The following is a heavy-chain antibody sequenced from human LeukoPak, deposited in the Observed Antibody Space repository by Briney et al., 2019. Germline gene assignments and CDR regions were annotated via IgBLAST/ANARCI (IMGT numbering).Heavy chain of an antibody. Sequence: PGGSLRLSCAASGFTFSNYWMHWVRHAPGKGLVWVSRINSDGINTSYADSVKGRFTISRDNAKNTLNLQMNSLRAEDTAVYYCARDLGQYYDTSDNWFDPWGQGTLVTDSS. D-gene: IGHD3-22*01. CDR3: ARDLGQYYDTSDNWFDP. CDR2: INSDGINT. V-gene: IGHV3-74*01. J-gene: IGHJ5*02. CDR1: GFTFSNYW.